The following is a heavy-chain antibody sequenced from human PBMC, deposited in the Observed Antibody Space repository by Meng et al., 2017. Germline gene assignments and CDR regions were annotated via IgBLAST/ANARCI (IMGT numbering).Heavy chain of an antibody. CDR3: VRGVWSGTYYSPYFDY. V-gene: IGHV3-48*03. D-gene: IGHD1-26*01. CDR2: ISSSGSTI. CDR1: GFTFSSYE. Sequence: GESLKISCAASGFTFSSYEMNWVRQAPGKGLEWVSYISSSGSTIYYADSVKGRFTISRDNAKNSLYLQMNSLRVEETALYYCVRGVWSGTYYSPYFDYWGQGTLVTVSS. J-gene: IGHJ4*02.